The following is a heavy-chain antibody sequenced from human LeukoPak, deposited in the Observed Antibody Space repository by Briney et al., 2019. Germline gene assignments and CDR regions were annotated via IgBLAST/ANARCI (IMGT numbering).Heavy chain of an antibody. D-gene: IGHD2-2*01. CDR1: GFTFSDYY. CDR2: ISSSGRTI. V-gene: IGHV3-11*01. J-gene: IGHJ5*02. Sequence: PGGPLRLSCAASGFTFSDYYMSWIRQAPGKGLEWVSYISSSGRTIYYAHSVKGRFTISRDNAKNSLYLQMNSLRAEDTAVYYCARVAAPVVVVPAALNWFDPWGQGTLVTVSS. CDR3: ARVAAPVVVVPAALNWFDP.